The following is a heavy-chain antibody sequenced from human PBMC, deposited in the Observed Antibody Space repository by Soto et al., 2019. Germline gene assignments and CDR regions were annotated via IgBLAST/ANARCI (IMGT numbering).Heavy chain of an antibody. CDR1: GCSISSGGYY. CDR3: ARVFGFGGMDV. Sequence: SESLSLTCTVSGCSISSGGYYWSWIRQHPGKGLEWIGYIYYSGSTYYNPSLKSRVTISVDTSKNQFSLKLSSVTAADTAVYYCARVFGFGGMDVWGQGTTVTVSS. CDR2: IYYSGST. D-gene: IGHD3-10*01. V-gene: IGHV4-31*03. J-gene: IGHJ6*02.